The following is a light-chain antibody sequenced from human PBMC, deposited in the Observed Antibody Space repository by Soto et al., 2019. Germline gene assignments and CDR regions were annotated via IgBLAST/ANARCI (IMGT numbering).Light chain of an antibody. CDR3: QQYYSTPFT. J-gene: IGKJ3*01. CDR2: WAS. V-gene: IGKV4-1*01. CDR1: QTIFYTSSNKNY. Sequence: DIVLTQSPDSLAVSLGERATIHCKSSQTIFYTSSNKNYLAWYQQRPGQPPKLLIYWASDRESGVPNRFSGSGSGTDFTLTISGLQAEDVAVYYSQQYYSTPFTFGPGTRLDIK.